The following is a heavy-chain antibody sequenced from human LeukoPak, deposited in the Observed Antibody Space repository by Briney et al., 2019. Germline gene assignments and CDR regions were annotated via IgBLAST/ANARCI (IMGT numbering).Heavy chain of an antibody. Sequence: GGSLRLSCAASGFTFSSYAMSWVRQAPGKGLEWVAVIKQDGSEKYYADSVKGRFTISRDNSKNPLYLQMNSLRAEDTAVYYCARLKQWLVRDYYYYGMDVWGQGTTVTGSS. CDR3: ARLKQWLVRDYYYYGMDV. D-gene: IGHD6-19*01. CDR2: IKQDGSEK. V-gene: IGHV3-7*01. CDR1: GFTFSSYA. J-gene: IGHJ6*02.